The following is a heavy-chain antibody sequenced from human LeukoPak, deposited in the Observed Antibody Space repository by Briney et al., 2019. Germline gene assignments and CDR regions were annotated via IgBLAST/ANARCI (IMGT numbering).Heavy chain of an antibody. D-gene: IGHD6-19*01. CDR2: TYYRSKWYN. CDR3: ARDGPSSGWHNFDY. J-gene: IGHJ4*02. V-gene: IGHV6-1*01. Sequence: SQTLSLTCAISGDSVSSNSAAWNWIRRSPSRGLEWLGRTYYRSKWYNDYAVSVKSRITINPDTSKNRFSLQLNSVTPEDTAVYYCARDGPSSGWHNFDYWGQGTLVTVSS. CDR1: GDSVSSNSAA.